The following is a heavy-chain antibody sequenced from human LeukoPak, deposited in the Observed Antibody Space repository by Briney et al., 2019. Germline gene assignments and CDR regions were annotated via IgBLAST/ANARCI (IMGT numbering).Heavy chain of an antibody. J-gene: IGHJ3*02. V-gene: IGHV4-39*01. CDR2: IYYSGST. CDR3: ARVFEDIVVVPAAMGAFDI. CDR1: GGSISSSSYY. D-gene: IGHD2-2*01. Sequence: SETLSLTCTVSGGSISSSSYYWGWIRQPPGKGLEWIGSIYYSGSTYYNPSLKSRVTISVDTSKNQFSLKLSSVTAADTAVYYCARVFEDIVVVPAAMGAFDIWGQGTMVTVSS.